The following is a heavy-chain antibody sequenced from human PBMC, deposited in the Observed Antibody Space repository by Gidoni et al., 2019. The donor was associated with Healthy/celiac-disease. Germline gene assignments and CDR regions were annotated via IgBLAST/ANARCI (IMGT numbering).Heavy chain of an antibody. CDR1: GGNFSSYA. J-gene: IGHJ4*02. D-gene: IGHD3-10*01. CDR3: ARVSGSGGTGDRGDDY. Sequence: QVQLVQSGAEVKKPGSSVKVSCKASGGNFSSYAISWVRQAPGQGLGWMGGIIHIFGTANYAQKFQGRFTITADKSTSTAYMELSSLRSEDTAVYYCARVSGSGGTGDRGDDYWGQGTLVTVSS. V-gene: IGHV1-69*06. CDR2: IIHIFGTA.